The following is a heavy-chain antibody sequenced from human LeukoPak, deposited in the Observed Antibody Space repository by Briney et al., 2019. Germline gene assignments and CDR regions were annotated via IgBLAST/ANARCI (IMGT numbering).Heavy chain of an antibody. Sequence: SETLSLTCTVSGGSISSFYWSWIRQPPGQGLEWIGYIHYSGSTNYNPSLKSRVTISVDTSKNQFSLNLSSVTAADTAVYYCARGSSGYRFDCWGQGTLVTVSS. CDR2: IHYSGST. CDR1: GGSISSFY. J-gene: IGHJ4*02. V-gene: IGHV4-59*01. CDR3: ARGSSGYRFDC. D-gene: IGHD3-22*01.